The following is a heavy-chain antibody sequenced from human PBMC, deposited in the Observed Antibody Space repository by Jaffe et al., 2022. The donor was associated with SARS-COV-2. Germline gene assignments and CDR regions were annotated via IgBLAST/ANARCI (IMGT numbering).Heavy chain of an antibody. J-gene: IGHJ5*02. V-gene: IGHV3-7*03. CDR3: ANYLVT. Sequence: EVQLAESGGGLVQPGGSLRLSCSASGFSISNYWMNWVRQAPGKGLEWVASIKKDGSEKHYVESVMGRFTISRDNAKNSLYLQMNSLRAEDTAMYYCANYLVTWGQGTLVTVSS. CDR2: IKKDGSEK. CDR1: GFSISNYW. D-gene: IGHD1-26*01.